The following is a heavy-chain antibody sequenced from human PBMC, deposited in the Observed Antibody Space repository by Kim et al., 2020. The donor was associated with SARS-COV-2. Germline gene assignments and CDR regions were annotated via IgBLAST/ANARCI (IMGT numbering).Heavy chain of an antibody. Sequence: SETLSLTCTVSGGSISSSTHYWGWILQPPGKGLEWIGNIYYSGSTYYNPSLKSRVTISVDTSKNQFSVKLSSVTAADTAVYYCARHPYYHGCDYWGQGTLVTVSS. CDR2: IYYSGST. D-gene: IGHD3-22*01. V-gene: IGHV4-39*01. CDR3: ARHPYYHGCDY. CDR1: GGSISSSTHY. J-gene: IGHJ4*02.